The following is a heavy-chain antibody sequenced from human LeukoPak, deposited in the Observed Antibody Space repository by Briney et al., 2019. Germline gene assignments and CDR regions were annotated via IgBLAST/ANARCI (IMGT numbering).Heavy chain of an antibody. CDR2: ISYNSGTT. V-gene: IGHV3-9*01. J-gene: IGHJ4*02. D-gene: IGHD3-22*01. CDR1: GFNFDDYA. Sequence: GGSLRLSCAGSGFNFDDYAMHWVRQAPGKGLEWVSGISYNSGTTGYADSVKGRFTISRDNAKNSLYLQMNSLRAEDTALYYCTKDTRGGYDSSGPFIKWGQGTLVTVSS. CDR3: TKDTRGGYDSSGPFIK.